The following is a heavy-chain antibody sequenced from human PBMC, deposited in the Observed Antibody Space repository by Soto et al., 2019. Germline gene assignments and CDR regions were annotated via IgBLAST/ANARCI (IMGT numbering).Heavy chain of an antibody. CDR1: GDSISDVNYY. J-gene: IGHJ4*02. D-gene: IGHD7-27*01. V-gene: IGHV4-30-4*01. Sequence: QVQLQGSGPRLVKPSQTLSLTCTVSGDSISDVNYYWSWIRQSPDKGLEWIGHICDGGTTYSNPSLQRRVTVPIDTSKDQFSLRLSSMSAADTAVYPCTRGPSGDKVAYWGQGPRVPVSS. CDR3: TRGPSGDKVAY. CDR2: ICDGGTT.